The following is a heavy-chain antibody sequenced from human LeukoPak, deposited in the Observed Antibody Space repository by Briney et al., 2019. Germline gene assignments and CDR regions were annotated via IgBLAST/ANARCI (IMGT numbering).Heavy chain of an antibody. V-gene: IGHV3-43D*03. CDR2: ISWDGGST. Sequence: GGSLRLSCAASGFTFDDYAMHWVRQAPGKGLEWVSLISWDGGSTDYADSVKGRFTISRDNAKNSLYLQMNSLRAEDTAVYYCAREAEQLFPLPDYWGQGTLVTVSS. J-gene: IGHJ4*02. D-gene: IGHD6-19*01. CDR3: AREAEQLFPLPDY. CDR1: GFTFDDYA.